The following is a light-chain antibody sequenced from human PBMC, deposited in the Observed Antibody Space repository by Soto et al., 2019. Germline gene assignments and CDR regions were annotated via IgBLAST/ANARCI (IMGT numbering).Light chain of an antibody. CDR3: ATWDDSLSVWV. Sequence: QLVLTQPPSASGTPGQRVTISCSGRTSNIENNYVYWYQHLPGTAPKLLIYRNSLRPPGVPDRIPGSKSGISASLAISGLRSEDEADYYCATWDDSLSVWVFGGGTKLTVL. V-gene: IGLV1-47*01. CDR1: TSNIENNY. J-gene: IGLJ3*02. CDR2: RNS.